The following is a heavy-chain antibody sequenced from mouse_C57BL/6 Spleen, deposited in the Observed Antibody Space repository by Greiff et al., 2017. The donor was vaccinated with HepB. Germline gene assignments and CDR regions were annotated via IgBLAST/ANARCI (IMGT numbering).Heavy chain of an antibody. J-gene: IGHJ1*03. D-gene: IGHD1-1*01. V-gene: IGHV3-6*01. CDR1: GYSITSGYS. CDR3: ASEVLRSYWYFDV. CDR2: ISYDGSN. Sequence: LLESGPGLVKPSPSLSLTCSVTGYSITSGYSWNWIRQFPGNTLEWMGYISYDGSNNYNPSLKNRISITPDTSENQFFLKLNSVTTEDTATYYCASEVLRSYWYFDVWGTGTTVTVSS.